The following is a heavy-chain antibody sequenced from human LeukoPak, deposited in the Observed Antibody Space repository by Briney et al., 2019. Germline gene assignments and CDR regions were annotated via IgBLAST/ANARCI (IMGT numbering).Heavy chain of an antibody. CDR3: ARVISHCGGDCNYFDY. J-gene: IGHJ4*02. Sequence: SGGSLRLSCAASGFTFSSYAMSWVRQAPGKGLEWVSAISGSGGSTYYADSVKGRFTISRDNAKKSLYLQMNSLRAEDTAVYYCARVISHCGGDCNYFDYWGQGTLVTVSS. CDR1: GFTFSSYA. CDR2: ISGSGGST. D-gene: IGHD2-21*01. V-gene: IGHV3-23*01.